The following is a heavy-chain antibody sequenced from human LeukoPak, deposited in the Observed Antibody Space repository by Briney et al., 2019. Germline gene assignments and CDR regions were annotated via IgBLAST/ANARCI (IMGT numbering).Heavy chain of an antibody. CDR1: GDSISSTSYY. D-gene: IGHD2-21*02. J-gene: IGHJ5*02. V-gene: IGHV4-39*07. Sequence: PSETLSLTCIVSGDSISSTSYYWAWIRQPPGKGLEWIGMIFYSGSAYYTPSLRGRVTLSVDTSKNQFSLKLSSVTAADTAVYYCARGGRVTAIFVWFDPWGQGTLVTVSS. CDR3: ARGGRVTAIFVWFDP. CDR2: IFYSGSA.